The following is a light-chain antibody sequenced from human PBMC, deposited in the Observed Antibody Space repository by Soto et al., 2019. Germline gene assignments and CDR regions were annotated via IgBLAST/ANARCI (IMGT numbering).Light chain of an antibody. Sequence: DIPMTPSPSSLSASIGDRVTITCRASQAISNSLAWFQQKPGKAPKSLICAASSLQSGVPSKFSGSGSGTDFTLTISSLQPEDFATYYCQQYYSYPVTFGQGTRLEIK. CDR3: QQYYSYPVT. CDR1: QAISNS. J-gene: IGKJ5*01. V-gene: IGKV1-16*02. CDR2: AAS.